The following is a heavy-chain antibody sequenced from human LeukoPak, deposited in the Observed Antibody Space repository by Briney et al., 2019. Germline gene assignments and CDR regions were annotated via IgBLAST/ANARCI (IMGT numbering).Heavy chain of an antibody. CDR3: ARVGYDFWSGDLDAFDI. J-gene: IGHJ3*02. D-gene: IGHD3-3*01. CDR1: GFTFSSYA. Sequence: PGGSLRLSCAASGFTFSSYAMSWVRQAPGKGLEWVANIKQDGSEKYYVDSVKGRFTISRDNAKNSLYLQMNSLRAEDTAVYYCARVGYDFWSGDLDAFDIWGQGTMVTVSS. CDR2: IKQDGSEK. V-gene: IGHV3-7*01.